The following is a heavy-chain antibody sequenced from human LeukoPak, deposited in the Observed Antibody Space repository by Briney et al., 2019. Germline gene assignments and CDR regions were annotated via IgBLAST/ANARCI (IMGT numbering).Heavy chain of an antibody. CDR1: GGSFSDYY. Sequence: SESLSLTCAVYGGSFSDYYWSWIRQPPGRGLEWIGEIYHTGSTKYNPSLKSRVTMSVDTSKNQFSLKLNSVTAADTAVYYCARQGNTTSLFDCWGQGNLVTVSS. CDR3: ARQGNTTSLFDC. D-gene: IGHD1-14*01. CDR2: IYHTGST. J-gene: IGHJ4*02. V-gene: IGHV4-34*01.